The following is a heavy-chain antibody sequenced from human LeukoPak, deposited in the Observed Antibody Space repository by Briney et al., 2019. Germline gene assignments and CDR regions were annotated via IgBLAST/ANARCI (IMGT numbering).Heavy chain of an antibody. CDR1: GFTFDDYA. Sequence: GGSLRLSCAASGFTFDDYAMHWVRQAPGKGLEWVSSISSSSSYIYYADSVKGRFTISRDNAKNSLYLQMNSLRAEDTAVYYCARGPAPLYYYYMDVWGKGTTVTVSS. J-gene: IGHJ6*03. V-gene: IGHV3-21*01. CDR3: ARGPAPLYYYYMDV. CDR2: ISSSSSYI.